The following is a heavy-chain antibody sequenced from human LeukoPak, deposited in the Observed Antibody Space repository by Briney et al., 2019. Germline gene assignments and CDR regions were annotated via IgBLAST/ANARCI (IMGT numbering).Heavy chain of an antibody. CDR1: GYTFTGYY. Sequence: ASVKVSCKASGYTFTGYYMHWVRQAPGQGLEWMGRINPNSGGTNYAQKFQGRVTMTRDTSISTAYMELSRLRSDDTAVYYCARALTDYDFWSGQTYYFDYWGRGTLVTVSS. CDR3: ARALTDYDFWSGQTYYFDY. V-gene: IGHV1-2*06. D-gene: IGHD3-3*01. CDR2: INPNSGGT. J-gene: IGHJ4*02.